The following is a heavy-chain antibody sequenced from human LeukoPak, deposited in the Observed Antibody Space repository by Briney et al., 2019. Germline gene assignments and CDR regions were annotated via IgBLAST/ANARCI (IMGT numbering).Heavy chain of an antibody. J-gene: IGHJ4*02. V-gene: IGHV3-11*03. CDR2: ISSSSSYT. Sequence: GGSLRLSCVVSGNPFSDYYMNWIRQAPGKGLEWISYISSSSSYTDYADSVKGRFTISRDNAKSALYLHLNSLRLEDTAVYYCAAGTAADFWGQGTLVTVSS. CDR3: AAGTAADF. D-gene: IGHD6-13*01. CDR1: GNPFSDYY.